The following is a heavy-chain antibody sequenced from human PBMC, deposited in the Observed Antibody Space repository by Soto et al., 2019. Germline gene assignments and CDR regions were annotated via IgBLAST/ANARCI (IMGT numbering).Heavy chain of an antibody. Sequence: QVQLVQSGAGVKKLGPSGKVSCKASGYTFTSYDINWVGQATGQGLEWMGWMNPNSGNTGYAQKFQGRVTMTRNTSISTAYMELSSLRSEDTAVYYCANWNDANLLDYWGQGTLVTVSS. D-gene: IGHD1-1*01. J-gene: IGHJ4*02. CDR2: MNPNSGNT. CDR1: GYTFTSYD. CDR3: ANWNDANLLDY. V-gene: IGHV1-8*01.